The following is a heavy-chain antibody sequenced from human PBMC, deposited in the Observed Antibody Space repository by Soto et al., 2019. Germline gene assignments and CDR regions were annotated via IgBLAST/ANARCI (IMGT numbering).Heavy chain of an antibody. D-gene: IGHD2-21*02. CDR1: GGTFSSYA. CDR3: ARAERDEGGEFNCGGDCYLFDY. V-gene: IGHV1-69*01. CDR2: IIPIFGTA. J-gene: IGHJ4*02. Sequence: QVQLVQSGAEVKKPGSSVKVSCKASGGTFSSYAISWVRQAPGQGLEWMGGIIPIFGTANYAQKFQGRVTNVAEETKSTAYMERGGLRSEATAVYYGARAERDEGGEFNCGGDCYLFDYWGQGTLVTVSS.